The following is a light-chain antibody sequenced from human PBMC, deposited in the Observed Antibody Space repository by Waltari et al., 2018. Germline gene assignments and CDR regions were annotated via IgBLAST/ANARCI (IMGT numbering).Light chain of an antibody. CDR3: QQRSNWPLT. Sequence: EIVLTQSPATVSLSPGDSATLSCRASQNVSSYLAWYQQKPGQAPRLLIYDASNRATGIPARFSGSGSGTDFTLTISSLEPEDFAVYYCQQRSNWPLTFGGGTKVEIK. J-gene: IGKJ4*01. CDR2: DAS. CDR1: QNVSSY. V-gene: IGKV3-11*01.